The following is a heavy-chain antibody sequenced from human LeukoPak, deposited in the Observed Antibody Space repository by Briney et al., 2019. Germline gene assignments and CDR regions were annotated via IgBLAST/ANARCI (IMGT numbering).Heavy chain of an antibody. V-gene: IGHV3-7*03. Sequence: GGSLRLSCAASGFTFSSYAITWVRQAPGKGLEWVANIKEDGGEKYYVDSVKGRFTISRDNAKSSLFLQMNSLRTEDTAVYYCATTRGFDYWGQGTLVTVSS. CDR2: IKEDGGEK. CDR3: ATTRGFDY. D-gene: IGHD1-1*01. CDR1: GFTFSSYA. J-gene: IGHJ4*02.